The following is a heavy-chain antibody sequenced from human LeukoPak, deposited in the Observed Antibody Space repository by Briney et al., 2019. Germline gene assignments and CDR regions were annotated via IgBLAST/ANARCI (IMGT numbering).Heavy chain of an antibody. D-gene: IGHD3-3*01. CDR2: TNPNSGNT. CDR3: ARSLDFWSGYDY. J-gene: IGHJ4*02. CDR1: GYTFTSYD. V-gene: IGHV1-8*01. Sequence: ASVKVSCKASGYTFTSYDINWVRQATGQGLEWMGWTNPNSGNTGYAQKFQGRVTMTRNTSLSTAYMELSSLRSEDTAVYYCARSLDFWSGYDYWGQGTLVTVSS.